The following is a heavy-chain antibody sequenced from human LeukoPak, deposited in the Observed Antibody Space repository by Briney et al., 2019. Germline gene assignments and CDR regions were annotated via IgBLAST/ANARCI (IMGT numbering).Heavy chain of an antibody. D-gene: IGHD1-26*01. V-gene: IGHV4-4*02. CDR3: ARDGGGSYAGYFDS. CDR2: IYHSGST. Sequence: PSETLSLTCTVSGGSISSSNWWSWVRQPPGKGLEWIGEIYHSGSTNYNPSLKSRVTISVDTSKNQFSLKLSSVTNADTAVYYCARDGGGSYAGYFDSWGQGTLVTVSS. CDR1: GGSISSSNW. J-gene: IGHJ4*02.